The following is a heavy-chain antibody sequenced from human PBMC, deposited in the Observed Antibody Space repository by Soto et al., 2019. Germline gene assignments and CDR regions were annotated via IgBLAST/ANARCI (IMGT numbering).Heavy chain of an antibody. CDR2: IGASGDIT. Sequence: GGSLRLSCAASGFSLTNFAMSWVRQAPGKGLEWVAGIGASGDITWYTDSVKGRLYILRDNSKTTLYLQLNSLRFEDTAVYYCAKYDFTDLGDDYFDSCGPRTLVTVS. J-gene: IGHJ4*02. V-gene: IGHV3-23*01. CDR1: GFSLTNFA. CDR3: AKYDFTDLGDDYFDS. D-gene: IGHD2-21*02.